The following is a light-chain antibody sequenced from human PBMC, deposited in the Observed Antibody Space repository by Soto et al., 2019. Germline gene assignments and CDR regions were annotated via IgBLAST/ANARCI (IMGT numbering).Light chain of an antibody. CDR1: RPVVRQY. Sequence: QYPNAVSLSPEESLSLSRRAIRPVVRQYIAWYHQKPGQAPRLLIYDASNRATGIPARFSGSGSGTDFTLTISSLEPEDFAVYYCQQRSNWPPIPFGQVTRLAIK. J-gene: IGKJ5*01. CDR2: DAS. V-gene: IGKV3-11*01. CDR3: QQRSNWPPIP.